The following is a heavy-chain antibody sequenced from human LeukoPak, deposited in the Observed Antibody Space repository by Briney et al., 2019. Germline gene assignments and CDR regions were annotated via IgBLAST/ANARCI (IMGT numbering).Heavy chain of an antibody. Sequence: GASVKVSCTASGDTFTDYAISWVRQAPGQGLEWVGRVIPIPGTANYAQRFQGRVTIIADKSTSTVYMELSSLTSEDTAMYYCARDGWMDVWGQGTTVTVSS. V-gene: IGHV1-69*04. D-gene: IGHD2-15*01. CDR2: VIPIPGTA. CDR1: GDTFTDYA. J-gene: IGHJ6*02. CDR3: ARDGWMDV.